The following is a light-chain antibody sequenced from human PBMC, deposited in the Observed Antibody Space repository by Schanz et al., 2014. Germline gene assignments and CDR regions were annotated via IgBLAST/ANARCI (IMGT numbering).Light chain of an antibody. CDR1: SSDIGGYDY. CDR2: EVN. J-gene: IGLJ2*01. Sequence: QSALTQPASMSGSPGQSITISCNGSSSDIGGYDYVSWYQQHPGKAPKLMIYEVNKRPSGVPDRFSGSKSGNTASLTVSGLQAEDEADYYCSSYAGNNKLLFGGGTKLTVL. V-gene: IGLV2-8*01. CDR3: SSYAGNNKLL.